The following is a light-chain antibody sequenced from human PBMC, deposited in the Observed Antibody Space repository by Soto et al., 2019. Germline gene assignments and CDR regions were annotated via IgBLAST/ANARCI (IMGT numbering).Light chain of an antibody. CDR1: QSVRNN. CDR3: QQYGSSLPIT. CDR2: GAS. Sequence: EIVMTQSPATLSVSPGERATVPCRASQSVRNNLAWYQQKPGQAPRLLIYGASTRATGIPARFSGSGSGTDFTLTISRLEPEDFAVYYCQQYGSSLPITFGQGTRLEIK. V-gene: IGKV3-15*01. J-gene: IGKJ5*01.